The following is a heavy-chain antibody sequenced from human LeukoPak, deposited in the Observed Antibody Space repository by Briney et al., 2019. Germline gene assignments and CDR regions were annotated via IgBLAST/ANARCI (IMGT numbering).Heavy chain of an antibody. V-gene: IGHV1-8*01. CDR3: VRSVPAQGTAMALFDY. J-gene: IGHJ4*02. CDR1: GYSFTTND. CDR2: MNPNSGNT. Sequence: ASVNVSCKASGYSFTTNDINWVRQAPGQGPEWMGWMNPNSGNTGYAQKFQGRVTMTRDTSISTAYLELSSLRSEDTAVFYCVRSVPAQGTAMALFDYWGQGTLVTVSS. D-gene: IGHD6-19*01.